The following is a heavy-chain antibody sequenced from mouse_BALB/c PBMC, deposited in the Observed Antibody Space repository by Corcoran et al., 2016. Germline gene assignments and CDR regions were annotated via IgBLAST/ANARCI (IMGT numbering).Heavy chain of an antibody. Sequence: EVQLQKSGPELVKTGASVKISCKASGYSFTGYYMHWVKQSHVKSLEWIGRINPYNGATSYNQNFKDKASLTVDKSSSTAYMELHSLTSEDSAVYYCARYYGRSYDYWGQGTTLTVSA. D-gene: IGHD1-1*01. CDR2: INPYNGAT. CDR1: GYSFTGYY. V-gene: IGHV1-26*01. J-gene: IGHJ2*01. CDR3: ARYYGRSYDY.